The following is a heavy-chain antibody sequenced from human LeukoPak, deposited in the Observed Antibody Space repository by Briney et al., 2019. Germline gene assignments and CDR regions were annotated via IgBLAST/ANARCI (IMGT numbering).Heavy chain of an antibody. J-gene: IGHJ5*02. D-gene: IGHD2-2*01. CDR2: IYYSGST. CDR3: TSGGPAASNWFDP. CDR1: GGSISSYY. Sequence: SETLSLICTVSGGSISSYYWSWIRQPPGKGLEWIGYIYYSGSTNYNPSLKSRVTISVDTSKNQFSLKLSSVTAADTAVYYCTSGGPAASNWFDPWGQGTLVTVSS. V-gene: IGHV4-59*01.